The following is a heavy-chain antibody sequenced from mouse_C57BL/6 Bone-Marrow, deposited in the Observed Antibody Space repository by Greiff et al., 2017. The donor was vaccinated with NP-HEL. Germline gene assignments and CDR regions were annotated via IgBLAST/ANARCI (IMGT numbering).Heavy chain of an antibody. Sequence: VQLQQSGAELARPGASVKLSCKASGYTFTSYGISWVKQRTGQGLEWIGEIYPRSGNTYSNEKFKGKATLTADKSSSTAYMELRSLTSEDSAVYFCARKPSLPHYWYFDVWGTGTMVTVSS. J-gene: IGHJ1*03. CDR1: GYTFTSYG. V-gene: IGHV1-81*01. D-gene: IGHD5-5*01. CDR3: ARKPSLPHYWYFDV. CDR2: IYPRSGNT.